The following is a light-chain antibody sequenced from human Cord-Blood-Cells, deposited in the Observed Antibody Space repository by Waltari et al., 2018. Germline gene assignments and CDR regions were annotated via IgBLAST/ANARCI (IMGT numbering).Light chain of an antibody. CDR1: QSVSSN. CDR3: QQYNNWPPLT. V-gene: IGKV3-15*01. CDR2: GAS. J-gene: IGKJ4*01. Sequence: EIVMTQSPATLSVSPVERATLSCRASQSVSSNLAWYQHTPGQTPSLLIYGASTRATGIPARFSGSGSGTEFTLTISSLQSEDFAVYYCQQYNNWPPLTFGGGTKVEIK.